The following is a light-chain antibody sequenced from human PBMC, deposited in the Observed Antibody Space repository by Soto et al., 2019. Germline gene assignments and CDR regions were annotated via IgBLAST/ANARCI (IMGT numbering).Light chain of an antibody. CDR2: DVN. V-gene: IGLV2-11*01. J-gene: IGLJ3*02. CDR3: CSYAGSYTWV. Sequence: QSALTQPRSVSGSPGQSVTISCTGTSSDVGGYNYVSWYQQYPGKAPKLMIYDVNKWPSGVPDRFSGSKSGTPASLTISGLQAEDEADYYCCSYAGSYTWVFGGGTQLTVL. CDR1: SSDVGGYNY.